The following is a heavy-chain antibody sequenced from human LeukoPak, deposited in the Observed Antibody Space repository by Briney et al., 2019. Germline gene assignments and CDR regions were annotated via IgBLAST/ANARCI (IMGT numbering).Heavy chain of an antibody. CDR2: FDPEDDET. J-gene: IGHJ5*02. CDR3: ATGGDGNWFDP. CDR1: GYTLTELS. V-gene: IGHV1-24*01. Sequence: ASVKVSCKVSGYTLTELSMHWVRQAPGKGPEWMGNFDPEDDETIYAQKFQGRLTMTEDTSTDTAYMVLSSLRSEDTAVYYCATGGDGNWFDPWGQGTLVTVSS. D-gene: IGHD4-17*01.